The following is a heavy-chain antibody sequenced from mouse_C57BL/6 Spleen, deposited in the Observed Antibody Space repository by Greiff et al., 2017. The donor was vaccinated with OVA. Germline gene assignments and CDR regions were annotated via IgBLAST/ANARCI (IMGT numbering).Heavy chain of an antibody. CDR3: ASRGVVNFDY. J-gene: IGHJ2*01. Sequence: EVKLMESGGGLVKPGGSLKLSCAASGFTFSDYGMHWVRQAPEKGLEWVAYISSGSSTIYYADTVKGRFTISRDNAKNTLCLQMTSLRSEDTAMYYCASRGVVNFDYWGQGTTLTVSS. CDR2: ISSGSSTI. CDR1: GFTFSDYG. D-gene: IGHD1-1*01. V-gene: IGHV5-17*01.